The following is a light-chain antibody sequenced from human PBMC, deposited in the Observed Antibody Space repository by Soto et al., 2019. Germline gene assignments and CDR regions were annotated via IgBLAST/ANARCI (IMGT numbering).Light chain of an antibody. J-gene: IGLJ2*01. CDR2: DVS. CDR3: SSYTSSSTPEVV. Sequence: QSALTQPASVSGSPGQSTTISCTGTSSDVGGYNYVSWYQQHPGKAPKLMIYDVSNRPSGVSNRFSGSKSGNTASLTISGLQAEDEADYYCSSYTSSSTPEVVFGGGTKLTVL. CDR1: SSDVGGYNY. V-gene: IGLV2-14*01.